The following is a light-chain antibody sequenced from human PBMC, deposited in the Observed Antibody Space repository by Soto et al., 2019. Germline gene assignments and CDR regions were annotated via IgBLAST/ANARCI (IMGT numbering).Light chain of an antibody. CDR1: QNVNIW. Sequence: DIQVTQSPSTLSAFVGDRVILTCRASQNVNIWLAWYQQRPRKAPKLLIYKTSSLESGVPSRFSGSGSGTEFTLTISSLETDDFGTYYCQQYNSYSYTFGQGTKLEIK. CDR2: KTS. CDR3: QQYNSYSYT. J-gene: IGKJ2*01. V-gene: IGKV1-5*03.